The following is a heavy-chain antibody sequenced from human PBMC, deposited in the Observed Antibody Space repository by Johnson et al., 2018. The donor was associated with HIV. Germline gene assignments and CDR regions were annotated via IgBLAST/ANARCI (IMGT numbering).Heavy chain of an antibody. V-gene: IGHV3-30*04. J-gene: IGHJ3*02. D-gene: IGHD6-13*01. CDR1: GFTFSSYA. Sequence: QVQLVESGGGVVQPGRSLRLSCAASGFTFSSYAMHWVRQAPGKGLEWVAVISYDGSTKYYAACVKGRFTISRDNAKNSLSLQMNSLRAEDTAVYYCARAGGGIAAAGTRAFDIWGQGTMVTVSS. CDR2: ISYDGSTK. CDR3: ARAGGGIAAAGTRAFDI.